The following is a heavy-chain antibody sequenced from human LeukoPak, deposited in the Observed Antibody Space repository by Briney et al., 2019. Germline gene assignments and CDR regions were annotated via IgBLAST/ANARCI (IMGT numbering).Heavy chain of an antibody. D-gene: IGHD6-13*01. V-gene: IGHV1-18*01. CDR3: ARIAERQLAYFDY. CDR1: GFTFTNYG. CDR2: ISAYNGDT. J-gene: IGHJ4*02. Sequence: ASVKVSCKASGFTFTNYGFTWVRQAPGQGLEWMGWISAYNGDTSYAQKLQGRVTMTTDTSTGTAYMELRSLRSDDTAVYYCARIAERQLAYFDYWGQGTLVTVSS.